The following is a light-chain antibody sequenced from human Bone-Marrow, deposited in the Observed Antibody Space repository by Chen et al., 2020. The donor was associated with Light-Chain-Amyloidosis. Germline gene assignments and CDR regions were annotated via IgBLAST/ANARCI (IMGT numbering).Light chain of an antibody. CDR1: QTLLHKNGKTY. CDR3: MQSKHLPYT. Sequence: DILIPQTPLSMSVTPGHPPSISCKSSQTLLHKNGKTYLYWYVQKSGQPPHLLMYEVSNRFSGVPLRFSGSGSGTDFTLEISRVEAEDAGIYFCMQSKHLPYTFGPGTRLEIK. V-gene: IGKV2D-29*01. CDR2: EVS. J-gene: IGKJ2*01.